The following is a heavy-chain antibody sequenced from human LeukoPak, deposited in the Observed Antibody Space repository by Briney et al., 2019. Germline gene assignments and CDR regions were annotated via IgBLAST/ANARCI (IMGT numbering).Heavy chain of an antibody. CDR2: IYATGIT. CDR3: ARETTGTERHFDY. D-gene: IGHD1-1*01. J-gene: IGHJ4*02. V-gene: IGHV4-4*07. Sequence: SETLSLTCTVSGGSISSYFRSWIRQPAGKGLEWIGRIYATGITNYNPSLKSRVTMSVDTSKNQFSLKLNSVTAADTAVYYCARETTGTERHFDYWGQGTLVTVSS. CDR1: GGSISSYF.